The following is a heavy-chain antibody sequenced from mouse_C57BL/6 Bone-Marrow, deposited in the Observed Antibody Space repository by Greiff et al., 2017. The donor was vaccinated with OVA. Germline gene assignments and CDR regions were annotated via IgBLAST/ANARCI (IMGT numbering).Heavy chain of an antibody. V-gene: IGHV1-59*01. Sequence: VQLQQPGAELVRPGTSVKLSCKASGYTFTSYWMHWVQQRPGQGLEWLGVIDPSDSCTNYNQKFKGKATLTVDTSSSTAYMLLSSLTSEDSAVYYCAIRDYGPFAYWGQGTLVTVSA. CDR1: GYTFTSYW. CDR2: IDPSDSCT. D-gene: IGHD2-4*01. J-gene: IGHJ3*01. CDR3: AIRDYGPFAY.